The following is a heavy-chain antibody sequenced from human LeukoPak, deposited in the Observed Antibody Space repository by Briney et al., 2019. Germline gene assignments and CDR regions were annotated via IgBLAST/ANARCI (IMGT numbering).Heavy chain of an antibody. J-gene: IGHJ4*02. Sequence: ASVKVSCKASGYTFTSYDINWVRQATGQGLEWMGWMNPNSGNTGHAQKFQGRVTMTRNTSISTAYMELSSLRSEDTAVYYCARVLGYYAYYFDYWGQGTLVTVSS. CDR1: GYTFTSYD. D-gene: IGHD3-10*01. CDR3: ARVLGYYAYYFDY. CDR2: MNPNSGNT. V-gene: IGHV1-8*01.